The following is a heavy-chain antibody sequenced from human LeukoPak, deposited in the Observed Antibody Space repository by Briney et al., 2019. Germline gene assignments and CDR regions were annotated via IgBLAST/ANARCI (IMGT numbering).Heavy chain of an antibody. CDR1: GFTFSDYY. Sequence: GSLRLSCAASGFTFSDYYMSWIRQPPGKGLEWMGNIYYSGSTNYNPSLTSRVTISVDTSQNQFSLKLRSVTAADTAVYYCARAYYYGSGSYYPDYWGQGTLVTVSS. J-gene: IGHJ4*02. V-gene: IGHV4-59*01. CDR3: ARAYYYGSGSYYPDY. D-gene: IGHD3-10*01. CDR2: IYYSGST.